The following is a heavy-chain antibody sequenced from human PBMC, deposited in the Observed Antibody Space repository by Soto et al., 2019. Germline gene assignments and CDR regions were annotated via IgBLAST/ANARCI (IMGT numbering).Heavy chain of an antibody. CDR2: IKSKIGSVTK. V-gene: IGHV3-15*07. Sequence: GGSLRLSCAASGFTFSNAWMNWVRQAPGKGLEWVGRIKSKIGSVTKEYAAPGKGRFTISRDDSKNTLYLQMNSLKTEDTAVYYCTTDKVENMITFGGVNDYWGQGTLVTVSS. CDR1: GFTFSNAW. D-gene: IGHD3-16*01. J-gene: IGHJ4*02. CDR3: TTDKVENMITFGGVNDY.